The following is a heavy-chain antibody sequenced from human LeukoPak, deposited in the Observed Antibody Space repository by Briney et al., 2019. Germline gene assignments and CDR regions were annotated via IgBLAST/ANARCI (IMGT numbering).Heavy chain of an antibody. D-gene: IGHD3-10*01. J-gene: IGHJ4*02. Sequence: ASVKVSCKASGYTFTGYYMHWVRQAPGQGLEWMGWINSNSGGTNYAQKFQGWVTMTRDTSISTAYMELSRLRSDDTAVYYCARGSVRGVIITPPFDYWGQGTLVTVSS. V-gene: IGHV1-2*04. CDR3: ARGSVRGVIITPPFDY. CDR2: INSNSGGT. CDR1: GYTFTGYY.